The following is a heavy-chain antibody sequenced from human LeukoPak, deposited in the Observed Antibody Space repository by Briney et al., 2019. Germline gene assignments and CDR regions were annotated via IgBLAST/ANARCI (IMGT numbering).Heavy chain of an antibody. CDR2: IKQDGSEK. CDR3: AKDIRITMVRGVINPSWFDP. J-gene: IGHJ5*02. V-gene: IGHV3-7*03. Sequence: GGSLRLSCAASGFTFSSYWMSWVRQAPGKGLEWVANIKQDGSEKYYVDSVKGRFTISRDNAKNSLYLQMNSLRAEDTAVYYCAKDIRITMVRGVINPSWFDPWGQGTLVTVSS. D-gene: IGHD3-10*01. CDR1: GFTFSSYW.